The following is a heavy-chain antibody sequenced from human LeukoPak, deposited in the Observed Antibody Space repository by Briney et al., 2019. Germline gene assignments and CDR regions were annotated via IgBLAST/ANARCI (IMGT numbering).Heavy chain of an antibody. CDR1: GFTFSSYS. CDR2: VSSSSSTI. J-gene: IGHJ4*02. D-gene: IGHD2-2*01. V-gene: IGHV3-48*04. CDR3: ARASGDCSSTSCRRPFDY. Sequence: GGSLRLSCAASGFTFSSYSMNWVRQAPGKELEWVSYVSSSSSTIYHADSVKGRFTISRDNAKNSLYLQMNSLRAEDTAVYYCARASGDCSSTSCRRPFDYWGQGTLVTVSS.